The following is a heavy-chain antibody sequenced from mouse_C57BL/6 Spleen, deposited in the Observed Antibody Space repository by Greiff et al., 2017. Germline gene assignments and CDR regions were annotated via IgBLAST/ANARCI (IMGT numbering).Heavy chain of an antibody. CDR3: AREGNSNYEYFDV. D-gene: IGHD2-5*01. V-gene: IGHV5-16*01. J-gene: IGHJ1*03. CDR1: GFTFSDYY. CDR2: INYDGSST. Sequence: EVKLVESEGGLVQPGSSMKLSCTASGFTFSDYYMAWVRQVPEKGLEWVANINYDGSSTYYLDSLKSRFIISRDNAKNILYLQMSSLKSEDTATYYCAREGNSNYEYFDVWGTGTTVTVSS.